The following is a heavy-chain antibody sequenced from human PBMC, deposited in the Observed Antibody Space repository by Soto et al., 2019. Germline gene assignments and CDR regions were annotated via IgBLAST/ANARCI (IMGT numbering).Heavy chain of an antibody. V-gene: IGHV3-30*18. D-gene: IGHD5-18*01. J-gene: IGHJ6*02. Sequence: GGSLRLSCAASGFTFSSYGMHWVRQAPGKGLEWVAVISYDGSNKYYADSVKGRFTISRDNSKNTLYLQMNSLRAEDTAVYYCAKDVDTAMVTGNYYYYYGMDVWGQGTTVTXSS. CDR3: AKDVDTAMVTGNYYYYYGMDV. CDR1: GFTFSSYG. CDR2: ISYDGSNK.